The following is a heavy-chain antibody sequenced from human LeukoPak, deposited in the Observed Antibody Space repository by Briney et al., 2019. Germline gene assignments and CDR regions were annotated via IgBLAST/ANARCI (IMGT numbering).Heavy chain of an antibody. V-gene: IGHV1-2*02. CDR3: TRAKGPTLNRLDP. J-gene: IGHJ5*02. CDR2: INPNSGGT. Sequence: ASVKVSCKASGYTFTGYYMHWVRQAPGQGLEWMGWINPNSGGTNYAQKFQGRVTMTRDTSISTAYMELTSLRSDDTAVYYCTRAKGPTLNRLDPWGQGTLVTVSS. CDR1: GYTFTGYY.